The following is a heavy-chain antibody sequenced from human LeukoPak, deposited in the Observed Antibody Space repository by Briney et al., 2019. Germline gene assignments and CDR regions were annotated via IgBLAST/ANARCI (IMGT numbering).Heavy chain of an antibody. CDR2: IYYSGST. CDR3: ARDRGTYLSFDY. CDR1: GGSISSYY. V-gene: IGHV4-59*01. Sequence: SETLSLTCTVSGGSISSYYWSWIRQPPGKGLEWIGYIYYSGSTNYNPSLKSRVTISVDTSKNPFSLKLSSVTAADTPVYYCARDRGTYLSFDYWGQGTLVTVSS. J-gene: IGHJ4*02. D-gene: IGHD1-1*01.